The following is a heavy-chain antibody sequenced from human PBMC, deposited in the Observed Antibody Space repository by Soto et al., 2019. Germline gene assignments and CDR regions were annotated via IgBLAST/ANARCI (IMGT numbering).Heavy chain of an antibody. J-gene: IGHJ4*02. CDR2: IYYSGST. CDR3: ARSDGRY. V-gene: IGHV4-59*01. Sequence: QVQLQESGPGLVKPSETLSLTCTVSGGSISSYYWSWIRQPPGKGLEWIGYIYYSGSTNYNPSLXXRXXTQVDTSKNQFSLKLSSVTAADTAVHYCARSDGRYWGQGTLVTVSS. CDR1: GGSISSYY.